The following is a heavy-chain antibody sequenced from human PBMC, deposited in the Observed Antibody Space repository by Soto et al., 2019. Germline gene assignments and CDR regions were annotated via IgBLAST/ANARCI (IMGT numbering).Heavy chain of an antibody. CDR1: GYTFTSYY. Sequence: ASVKVSCKASGYTFTSYYMHWVRQAPGQGLEWMGIINPSGGSTSYAQKFQGRVTMTRDTSTSTVYMELSSLRSEDTAVYYCARDIVAVPATPDGMDVWGQGTTVTVSS. CDR2: INPSGGST. V-gene: IGHV1-46*01. D-gene: IGHD2-2*01. J-gene: IGHJ6*02. CDR3: ARDIVAVPATPDGMDV.